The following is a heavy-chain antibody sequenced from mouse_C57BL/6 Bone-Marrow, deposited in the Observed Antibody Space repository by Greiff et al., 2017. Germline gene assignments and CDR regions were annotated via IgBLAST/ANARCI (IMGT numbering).Heavy chain of an antibody. Sequence: EVKLMESGGDLVKPGGSLKLSCAASGFTFSSYGMSWVRQTPDKRLGWVATISSGGSYTYYPDSVKGRFTISRDNAKNTLYLQMSSLKSEDTAMYYCASRRDDGYWAPFACWGQGTLVTVSA. D-gene: IGHD2-3*01. V-gene: IGHV5-6*02. CDR1: GFTFSSYG. J-gene: IGHJ3*01. CDR3: ASRRDDGYWAPFAC. CDR2: ISSGGSYT.